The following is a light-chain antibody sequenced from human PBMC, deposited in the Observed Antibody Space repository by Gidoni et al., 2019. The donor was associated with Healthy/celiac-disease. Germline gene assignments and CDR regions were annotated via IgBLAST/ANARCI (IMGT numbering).Light chain of an antibody. CDR1: QSVLSSSNNKNY. CDR2: WAS. J-gene: IGKJ1*01. CDR3: QQYYSTPWT. Sequence: DIVMTQSPDSLAVSLGERATINCKSSQSVLSSSNNKNYLAWYQQRPGQPPTLLIYWASTRESGVPDRFSGSGSGTDFTRTISSLQAEDVAVYYCQQYYSTPWTVVQETKVEIK. V-gene: IGKV4-1*01.